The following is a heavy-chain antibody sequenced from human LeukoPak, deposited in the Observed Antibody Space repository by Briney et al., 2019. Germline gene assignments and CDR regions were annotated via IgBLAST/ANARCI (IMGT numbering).Heavy chain of an antibody. Sequence: PSETLSLTCTVSGGSISSYYWSWIRQPPGKGLEWIGYIYGSGNTNYNPSLKSRVTMSIDTSKNQFSLKLTSVTAADTATYYCARETSLAGFASGSGFNYWGQGILVTVSS. CDR2: IYGSGNT. CDR3: ARETSLAGFASGSGFNY. D-gene: IGHD6-19*01. V-gene: IGHV4-59*01. CDR1: GGSISSYY. J-gene: IGHJ4*02.